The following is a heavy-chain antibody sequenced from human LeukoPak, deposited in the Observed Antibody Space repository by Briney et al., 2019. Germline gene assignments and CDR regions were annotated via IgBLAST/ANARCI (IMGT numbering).Heavy chain of an antibody. CDR3: AKYAPFGALAGTSIDY. D-gene: IGHD6-19*01. J-gene: IGHJ4*02. CDR2: ISGSGGST. CDR1: GFTFSSYA. Sequence: GGSLRLSCAASGFTFSSYAMSWVRQAPGKGLEWVSGISGSGGSTYYADSVKGRFTISRDNSRNTLYLQMNSLRTEDTAVYYCAKYAPFGALAGTSIDYWGQGTLVTVSS. V-gene: IGHV3-23*01.